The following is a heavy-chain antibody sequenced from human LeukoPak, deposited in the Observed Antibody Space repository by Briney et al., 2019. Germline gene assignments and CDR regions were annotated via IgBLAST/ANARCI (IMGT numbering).Heavy chain of an antibody. CDR3: AKDGFVGIVVVPAASWFDP. Sequence: PGGSLRLSCAASGFTFDDYAMPWVRQAPGKGLEWVSAISGSGGSTYYADSVKGRFTISRDNSKNTLYLQMNSLRAEDTAVYYCAKDGFVGIVVVPAASWFDPWGQGTLVTVSS. CDR2: ISGSGGST. CDR1: GFTFDDYA. V-gene: IGHV3-23*01. J-gene: IGHJ5*02. D-gene: IGHD2-2*01.